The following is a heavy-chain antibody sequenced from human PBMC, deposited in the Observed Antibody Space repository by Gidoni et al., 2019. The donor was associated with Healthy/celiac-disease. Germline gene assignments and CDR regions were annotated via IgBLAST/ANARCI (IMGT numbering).Heavy chain of an antibody. V-gene: IGHV4-39*01. CDR2: IYYSGST. CDR1: GGSLSSSSYY. CDR3: ARHSSHYDPQGH. J-gene: IGHJ4*02. D-gene: IGHD6-13*01. Sequence: QLQLQESCPGLVKPSETLSLTCTVSGGSLSSSSYYWGGSRQPTGKGLEWIGSIYYSGSTYYHPTLKSRVTIYVDTSKNQFSLKRSSVTAADTAVYYCARHSSHYDPQGHWGQGTLVTVSS.